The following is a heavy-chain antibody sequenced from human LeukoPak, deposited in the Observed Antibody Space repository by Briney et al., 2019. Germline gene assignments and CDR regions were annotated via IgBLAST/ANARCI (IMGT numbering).Heavy chain of an antibody. CDR1: GFTFSSYS. V-gene: IGHV3-48*04. D-gene: IGHD6-19*01. CDR3: ARDPLYSSGLDY. J-gene: IGHJ4*02. CDR2: ISRSSSTI. Sequence: GGSLRLSCAASGFTFSSYSMNWVRQAPGKGLEWVSYISRSSSTIYYADSVKGRFTISRDNAKNSLYLQMNSLRAEDTAVYYCARDPLYSSGLDYWGQGTLVTVSS.